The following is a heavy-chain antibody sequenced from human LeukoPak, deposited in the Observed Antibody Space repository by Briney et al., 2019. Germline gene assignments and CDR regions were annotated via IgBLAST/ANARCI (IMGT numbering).Heavy chain of an antibody. CDR2: IKSKTDGGTT. CDR1: GFTFSSYW. V-gene: IGHV3-15*01. D-gene: IGHD3-3*01. CDR3: TTLLTSVRFLEWSAGDY. Sequence: PGGSLRLSCAASGFTFSSYWMSWVRQAPGKGLEWVGRIKSKTDGGTTDYAAPVKGRFTISRDDSKNTLYLQMNSLKTEDTAVYYCTTLLTSVRFLEWSAGDYWGQGTLVTVSS. J-gene: IGHJ4*02.